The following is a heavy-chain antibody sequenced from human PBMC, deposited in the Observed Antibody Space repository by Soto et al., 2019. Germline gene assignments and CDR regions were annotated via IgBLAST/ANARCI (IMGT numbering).Heavy chain of an antibody. J-gene: IGHJ4*02. CDR2: IIPIFGTA. D-gene: IGHD2-21*02. CDR3: ASDRQVLAYCGGDCYSGFDY. CDR1: GGTISSYA. Sequence: ASVKVSCKASGGTISSYAISWVRQEPGQGLEWMGGIIPIFGTANYAQKFQGRVTITADESTSTAYMELSSLRSEDTAVYYCASDRQVLAYCGGDCYSGFDYWGQGTLVTVSS. V-gene: IGHV1-69*13.